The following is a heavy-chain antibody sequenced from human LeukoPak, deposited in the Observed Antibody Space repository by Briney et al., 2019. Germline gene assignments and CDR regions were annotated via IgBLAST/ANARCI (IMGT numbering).Heavy chain of an antibody. V-gene: IGHV3-30-3*01. D-gene: IGHD3-16*01. CDR1: GFTFSSYA. Sequence: GRSLRLSCAASGFTFSSYAMHWVRQAPGKGLEWVAVISYDGSNKYYADSVKGRFTISRDNSKNTLYLQMNSPRAEDTAVYYCARDGAPYYDYVWGSYSVYWGQGTLVTVSS. CDR3: ARDGAPYYDYVWGSYSVY. J-gene: IGHJ4*02. CDR2: ISYDGSNK.